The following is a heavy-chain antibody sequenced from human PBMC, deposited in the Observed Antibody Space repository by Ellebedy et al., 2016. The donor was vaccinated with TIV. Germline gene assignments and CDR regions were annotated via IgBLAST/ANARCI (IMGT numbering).Heavy chain of an antibody. CDR1: GGSISSGGYS. Sequence: SETLSLTXGVSGGSISSGGYSWNWIRQPPGKGLEYIGNIYHSGKSQSNPSLNSRVSISVDRSKNQFSLKLRSVTASDTAVYYCARGGYTSGINYFYYMDVWGKGTTVTVTS. J-gene: IGHJ6*03. D-gene: IGHD5-18*01. CDR2: IYHSGKS. CDR3: ARGGYTSGINYFYYMDV. V-gene: IGHV4-30-2*01.